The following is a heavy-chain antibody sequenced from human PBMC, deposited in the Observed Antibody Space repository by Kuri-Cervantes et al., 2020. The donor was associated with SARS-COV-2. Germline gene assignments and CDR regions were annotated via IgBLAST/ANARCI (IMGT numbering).Heavy chain of an antibody. J-gene: IGHJ3*02. CDR1: GFTFSSYA. CDR2: ISSSSSYI. D-gene: IGHD2-15*01. V-gene: IGHV3-21*01. Sequence: GESLKISCAASGFTFSSYAMSWVRQAPGKGLEWVSAISSSSSYIYYADSVKGRFTISRDNAKNSLYLQMNSLRAEDTAVYYCARDSEVVVAPSAFDIWGQGTMVTVSS. CDR3: ARDSEVVVAPSAFDI.